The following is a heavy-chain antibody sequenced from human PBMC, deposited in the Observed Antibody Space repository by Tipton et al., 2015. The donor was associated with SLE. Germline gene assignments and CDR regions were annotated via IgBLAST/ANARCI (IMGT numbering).Heavy chain of an antibody. J-gene: IGHJ4*02. D-gene: IGHD6-19*01. CDR1: GGSISSYY. Sequence: LRLSCTVSGGSISSYYWGWIRQPPGKGLEWIGNIYYSGSTYYNPSLKSRVTISVDTSLNQFSLRLTSVTAADTAVYYCASQMYSSGWYFDYWGQGTLVTVSS. CDR3: ASQMYSSGWYFDY. V-gene: IGHV4-39*07. CDR2: IYYSGST.